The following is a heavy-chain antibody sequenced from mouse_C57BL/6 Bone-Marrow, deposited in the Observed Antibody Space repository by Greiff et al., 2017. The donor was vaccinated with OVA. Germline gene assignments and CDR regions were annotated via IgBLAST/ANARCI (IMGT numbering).Heavy chain of an antibody. J-gene: IGHJ2*01. D-gene: IGHD2-2*01. V-gene: IGHV10-1*01. CDR1: GFSFNTYA. CDR2: IRSKSNNYAT. CDR3: VRHEVTGFDY. Sequence: EVMLVESGGGLVQPKGSLKLSCAASGFSFNTYAMNWVRQAPGKGLEWVARIRSKSNNYATYYADSVKDRFTISRDDSESMLYLQMNNLKTEDTAMYYGVRHEVTGFDYWGQGTTLTVSS.